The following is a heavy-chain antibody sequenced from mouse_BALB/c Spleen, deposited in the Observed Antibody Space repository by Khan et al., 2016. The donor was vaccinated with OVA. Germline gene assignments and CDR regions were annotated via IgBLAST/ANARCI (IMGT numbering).Heavy chain of an antibody. CDR2: TYPGGGYT. D-gene: IGHD3-2*02. CDR3: SRRGAAQATGDFLDC. CDR1: GYTFTNYW. J-gene: IGHJ2*01. Sequence: QVQLQQSGAELVRPGTSVKMSCKAAGYTFTNYWIGWVKQRPGHGLEWIGDTYPGGGYTNYNEKFKGKATLTADTSSSTALMQLSGLTSEDSAIFYCSRRGAAQATGDFLDCWGQGTTLTVSS. V-gene: IGHV1-63*02.